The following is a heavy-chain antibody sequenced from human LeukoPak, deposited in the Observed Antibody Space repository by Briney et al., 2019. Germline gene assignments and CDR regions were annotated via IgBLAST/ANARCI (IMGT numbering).Heavy chain of an antibody. CDR2: ISYDGSNK. D-gene: IGHD4/OR15-4a*01. CDR1: GFTFSSYG. J-gene: IGHJ4*02. V-gene: IGHV3-30*03. Sequence: GGSLRLSCAASGFTFSSYGMHWVRQAPGKGLEWVAVISYDGSNKYYADSVKGRFTISRDNSKNTLYLQMNSLRTEDTAVYYCARDRLGYGALDYWGQGTLVTVSS. CDR3: ARDRLGYGALDY.